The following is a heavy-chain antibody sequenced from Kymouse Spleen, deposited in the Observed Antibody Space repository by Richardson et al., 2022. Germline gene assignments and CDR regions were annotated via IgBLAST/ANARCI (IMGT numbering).Heavy chain of an antibody. Sequence: EVQLVESGGGLVQPGGSLRLSCAASGFTFSSYWMSWVRQAPGKGLEWVANIKQDGSEKYYVDSVKGRFTISRDNAKNSLYLQMNSLRAEDTAVYYCARMTTVSYWYFDLWGRGTLVTVSS. CDR1: GFTFSSYW. CDR3: ARMTTVSYWYFDL. D-gene: IGHD4-11,IGHD4-11*01. CDR2: IKQDGSEK. J-gene: IGHJ2*01. V-gene: IGHV3-7*01.